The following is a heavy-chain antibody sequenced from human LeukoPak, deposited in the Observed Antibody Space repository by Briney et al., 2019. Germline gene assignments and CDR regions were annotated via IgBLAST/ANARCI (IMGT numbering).Heavy chain of an antibody. CDR2: IYSGGST. D-gene: IGHD2-2*01. V-gene: IGHV3-53*01. J-gene: IGHJ3*02. CDR1: GFTVSSNY. Sequence: GGSLRLSCAASGFTVSSNYMSWVRQAPGKGLEWVSVIYSGGSTYYADSVKGRFTISRDNSKNTLYLQMNSLRAEDTAVYYCARAIAAAKLVLAFDIWGQGTMVTVSS. CDR3: ARAIAAAKLVLAFDI.